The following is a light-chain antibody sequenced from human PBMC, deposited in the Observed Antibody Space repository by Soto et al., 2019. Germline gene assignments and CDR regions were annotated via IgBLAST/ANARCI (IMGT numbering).Light chain of an antibody. J-gene: IGLJ2*01. V-gene: IGLV4-69*01. CDR2: LNSDGRH. CDR1: SGHSSYA. CDR3: QTWGTGILV. Sequence: QPVLTQSPSASASLGASVKLTCTLSSGHSSYAIAWHQQQPEKGPRYLMKLNSDGRHSKGDGIPDRFSGSSSGTARYLTISSLQAEDEADYYCQTWGTGILVFGGGTKLTVL.